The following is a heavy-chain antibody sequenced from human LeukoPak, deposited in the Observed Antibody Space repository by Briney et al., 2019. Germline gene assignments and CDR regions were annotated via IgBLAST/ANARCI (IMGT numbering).Heavy chain of an antibody. D-gene: IGHD3-10*01. CDR2: ISSSGNEV. J-gene: IGHJ4*02. Sequence: PGGSLRLSCAASGFPFSGYEVNWVRQAPGKGLVWIAYISSSGNEVRYDVSVKGRFTISRDNALNSVDLQMNSLRDEDTATYYCARGARFFGSGSYDYWGQGTLVTVSS. V-gene: IGHV3-48*03. CDR1: GFPFSGYE. CDR3: ARGARFFGSGSYDY.